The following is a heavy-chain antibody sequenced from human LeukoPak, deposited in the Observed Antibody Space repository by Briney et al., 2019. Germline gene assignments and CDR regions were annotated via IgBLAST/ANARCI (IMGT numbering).Heavy chain of an antibody. J-gene: IGHJ5*02. CDR3: AREYPAMIGRDWFDP. CDR1: GGSFSGYY. CDR2: INHSGST. Sequence: PSETLSLTCAVYGGSFSGYYWSWIRQPPGKGLEWIGEINHSGSTNYNPSLKSRVTISVDTSKNQFSLKLSSVTAADTAVYYCAREYPAMIGRDWFDPWGQGTLVTVSS. D-gene: IGHD3-22*01. V-gene: IGHV4-34*01.